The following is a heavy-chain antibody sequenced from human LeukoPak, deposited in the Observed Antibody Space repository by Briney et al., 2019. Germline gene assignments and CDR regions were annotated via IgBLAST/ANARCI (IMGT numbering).Heavy chain of an antibody. D-gene: IGHD4-17*01. V-gene: IGHV4-59*01. CDR3: AGHYGGYAHFGP. CDR1: GGPISSYY. Sequence: PSETLSLTCTVSGGPISSYYWSWIRQPPGKGLEWIGYIYYSGSTNYNPSLKSRVTISVDTSKNQFSLKLSSVTAADSAVYYCAGHYGGYAHFGPWGQGTLVTVSS. CDR2: IYYSGST. J-gene: IGHJ5*02.